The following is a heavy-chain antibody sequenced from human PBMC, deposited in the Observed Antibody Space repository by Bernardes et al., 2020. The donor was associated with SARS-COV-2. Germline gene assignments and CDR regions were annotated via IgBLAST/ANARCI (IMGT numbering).Heavy chain of an antibody. V-gene: IGHV5-51*01. CDR1: GYSFTSYW. D-gene: IGHD2-21*02. Sequence: GESLKISCKGSGYSFTSYWIGWVRQMPGKGLEWMGIIYPGDSDTRYSPSFQGQVTISADKSISTAYLQWSSLKASDTAMYYCARHKGVVVTAGYYYYGMDVWGQGTTVTVSS. J-gene: IGHJ6*02. CDR3: ARHKGVVVTAGYYYYGMDV. CDR2: IYPGDSDT.